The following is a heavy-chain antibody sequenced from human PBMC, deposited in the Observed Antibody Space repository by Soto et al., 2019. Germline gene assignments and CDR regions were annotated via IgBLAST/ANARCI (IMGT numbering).Heavy chain of an antibody. J-gene: IGHJ6*03. V-gene: IGHV1-18*04. Sequence: QAPLLQSGGELKKSGASVKVSCKASGYTFNTYGISWVRQAPGQGRQWMAWISIHNGNTNFAQKSQGRVTLTTDTASSAANMELRRRRPDDQSISYVARMAPVDSGHFDMVVWGKGTMVTVYS. CDR3: ARMAPVDSGHFDMVV. CDR1: GYTFNTYG. CDR2: ISIHNGNT. D-gene: IGHD6-25*01.